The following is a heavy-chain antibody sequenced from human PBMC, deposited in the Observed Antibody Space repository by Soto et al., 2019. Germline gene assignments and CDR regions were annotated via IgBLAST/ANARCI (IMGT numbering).Heavy chain of an antibody. D-gene: IGHD5-12*01. V-gene: IGHV4-34*01. J-gene: IGHJ5*02. CDR3: SRGDLRHNRYHP. Sequence: PSEPLSLTCAVYGGSFSGSYWSWIRQPPGKGLEWIGEINHSGSTNYNPSLKSRVTISVDTSKNQFSLKLSSVTAADTAVYYCSRGDLRHNRYHPSGQAPLVTVSS. CDR2: INHSGST. CDR1: GGSFSGSY.